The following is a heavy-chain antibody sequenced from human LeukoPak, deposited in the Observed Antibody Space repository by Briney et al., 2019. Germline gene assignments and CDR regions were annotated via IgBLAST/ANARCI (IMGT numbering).Heavy chain of an antibody. CDR3: AKDMRRWLQPFDY. J-gene: IGHJ4*02. CDR1: GFTFISYS. Sequence: KSGGSLRLSCAASGFTFISYSMTWVRQAPGKGLEWVSSISSRSTYIYYADSLKSRFTISRDYAKNLLYLQMNSLRAEDTAVYYCAKDMRRWLQPFDYWGQGTLVTVSS. CDR2: ISSRSTYI. D-gene: IGHD5-24*01. V-gene: IGHV3-21*04.